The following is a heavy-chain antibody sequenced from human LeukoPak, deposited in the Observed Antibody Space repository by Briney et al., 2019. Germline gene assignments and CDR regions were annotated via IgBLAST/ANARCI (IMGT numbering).Heavy chain of an antibody. D-gene: IGHD2-15*01. V-gene: IGHV3-30-3*01. CDR2: ISYDGSNK. CDR1: GFTFSSYA. J-gene: IGHJ4*02. CDR3: ARTPILYYFDY. Sequence: GGSLRLSRAASGFTFSSYAMHWVRQAPGKGLEWVAVISYDGSNKYYADSVKGRFTISRDNSKNTLYLQMNSLRAEDTAVYYCARTPILYYFDYWGQGTLVTVSS.